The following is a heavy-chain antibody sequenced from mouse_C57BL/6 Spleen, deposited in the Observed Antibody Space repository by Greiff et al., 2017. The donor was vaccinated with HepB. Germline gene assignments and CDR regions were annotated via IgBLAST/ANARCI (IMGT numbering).Heavy chain of an antibody. V-gene: IGHV1-82*01. CDR3: ARDYGSGYYFDY. Sequence: VQLQESGPELVKPGASVKISCKASGYAFSSSWMNWVKQRPGKGLEWIGRIYPGDGDTNYNGKFKGKATLTADKSSSTAYMQLSSLTSEDSAVYFCARDYGSGYYFDYWGQGTTLTVSS. D-gene: IGHD1-1*01. CDR2: IYPGDGDT. J-gene: IGHJ2*01. CDR1: GYAFSSSW.